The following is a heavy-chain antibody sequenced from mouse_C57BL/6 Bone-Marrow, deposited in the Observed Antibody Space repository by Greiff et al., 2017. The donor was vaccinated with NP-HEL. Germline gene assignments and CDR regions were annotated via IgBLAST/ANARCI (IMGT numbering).Heavy chain of an antibody. V-gene: IGHV5-4*01. D-gene: IGHD2-4*01. J-gene: IGHJ3*01. Sequence: HLVESGGGLVKPGGSLKLSCAASGFTFSSYAMSWVRQTPEKRLEWVATISDGGSYTYYPDNVKGRFTISRDNAKNNLYLQMSHLKSEDTAMYYCARDRDYAAWFAYWGQGTLVTVSA. CDR3: ARDRDYAAWFAY. CDR1: GFTFSSYA. CDR2: ISDGGSYT.